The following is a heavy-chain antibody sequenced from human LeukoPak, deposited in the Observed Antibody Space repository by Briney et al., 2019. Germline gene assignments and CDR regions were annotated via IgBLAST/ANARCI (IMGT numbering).Heavy chain of an antibody. CDR1: GGSISSGDYY. J-gene: IGHJ4*02. V-gene: IGHV4-30-4*08. CDR3: ARDQGGGYYFDY. Sequence: PSETLSLTCTVSGGSISSGDYYWSWIRQPPGKGLEWIGYIYYSGSTYYNPSLKSRVTISVDTSKNQFSLKLSSVTAADTAVYYCARDQGGGYYFDYWGQGTLVTVSS. CDR2: IYYSGST. D-gene: IGHD1-26*01.